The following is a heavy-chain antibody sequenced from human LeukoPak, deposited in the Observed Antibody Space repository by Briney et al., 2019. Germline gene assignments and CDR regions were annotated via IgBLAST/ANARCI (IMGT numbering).Heavy chain of an antibody. CDR1: GLTFSSSW. CDR2: INPDGNKK. CDR3: ARDLAYSRLDY. D-gene: IGHD5-18*01. Sequence: GGSLRLSCAVSGLTFSSSWMDWVRQASGKGLEWVASINPDGNKKYSADSVKGRFTISRDNAENSLYLQMNSLRVEDTAFYYCARDLAYSRLDYWGQGMLVTVSS. J-gene: IGHJ4*02. V-gene: IGHV3-7*01.